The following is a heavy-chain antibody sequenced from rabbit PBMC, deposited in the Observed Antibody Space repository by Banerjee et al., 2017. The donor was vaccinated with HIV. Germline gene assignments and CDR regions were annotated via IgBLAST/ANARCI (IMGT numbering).Heavy chain of an antibody. V-gene: IGHV1S8*01. CDR2: IDPIFGST. CDR3: VREFGMGLDL. D-gene: IGHD5-1*01. J-gene: IGHJ3*01. Sequence: QEQLVESGGGLVQPGGSLKLSCKASGFSLNSYAMSWVRQAPGKGLEWIGYIDPIFGSTYYASWVNGRFTISSHNAQNTLYLQLNSLTAADTATYFCVREFGMGLDLWGPGTLVTVS. CDR1: GFSLNSYA.